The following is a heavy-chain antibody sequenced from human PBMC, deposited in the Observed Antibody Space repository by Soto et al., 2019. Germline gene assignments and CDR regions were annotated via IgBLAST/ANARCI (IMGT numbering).Heavy chain of an antibody. D-gene: IGHD2-15*01. CDR3: AKVIVVIAAAGDYFDY. CDR2: VSGNSGSS. CDR1: GFTFSNYA. Sequence: EVQLLESGGGLVQPGGSLRLSCAASGFTFSNYAMSWVRQAPGKGLEWVSVVSGNSGSSGYADSVKGRFTISRDNSKNTLYLEMNRLRDEDTAVYYCAKVIVVIAAAGDYFDYWGQGTLVTVSS. J-gene: IGHJ4*02. V-gene: IGHV3-23*01.